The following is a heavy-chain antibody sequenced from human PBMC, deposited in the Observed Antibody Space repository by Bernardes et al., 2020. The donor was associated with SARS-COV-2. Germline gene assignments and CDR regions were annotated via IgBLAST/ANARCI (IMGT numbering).Heavy chain of an antibody. CDR1: GFTFSTYS. CDR2: ISNDGSNK. J-gene: IGHJ5*02. D-gene: IGHD5-12*01. CDR3: AKGLEAVYDYRFDP. Sequence: GGSLRLSCAASGFTFSTYSMHWVRQAPGQGLEWVAIISNDGSNKYYADSVRGRFTISRDNSKNTLYLEMNRLRLEDTAVYFCAKGLEAVYDYRFDPWGQGTLVTVSS. V-gene: IGHV3-30*18.